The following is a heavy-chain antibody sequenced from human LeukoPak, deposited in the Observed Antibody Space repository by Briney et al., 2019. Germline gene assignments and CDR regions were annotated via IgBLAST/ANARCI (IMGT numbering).Heavy chain of an antibody. CDR3: TRDLPVPSLVRGIIIYGLIDY. Sequence: PGGTLRLSCEASGFTFSSISMNWVRQAPGKGLELVSSSSPYWGTTYHADSVKVRFSTSRDHAKSSLYLQMNSLRAEDTAVYYCTRDLPVPSLVRGIIIYGLIDYWGQGTLVTVSS. V-gene: IGHV3-21*06. CDR2: SSPYWGTT. CDR1: GFTFSSIS. J-gene: IGHJ4*02. D-gene: IGHD3-10*01.